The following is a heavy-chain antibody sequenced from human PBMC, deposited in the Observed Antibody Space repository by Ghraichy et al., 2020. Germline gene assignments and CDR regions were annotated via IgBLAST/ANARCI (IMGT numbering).Heavy chain of an antibody. CDR1: GFTFSSYA. CDR3: AKDGMVRGVRGLDY. J-gene: IGHJ4*02. CDR2: ISGSGGST. V-gene: IGHV3-23*01. Sequence: GGSLRLSCAASGFTFSSYAMSWVRQAPGKGLEWVSAISGSGGSTYYADSVKGRFTISRDNSKNTLYLQMNSLRAEDTAVYYCAKDGMVRGVRGLDYWGQGTLVTVSS. D-gene: IGHD3-10*01.